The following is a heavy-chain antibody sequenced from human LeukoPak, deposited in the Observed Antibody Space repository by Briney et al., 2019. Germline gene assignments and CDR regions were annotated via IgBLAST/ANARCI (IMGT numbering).Heavy chain of an antibody. Sequence: SETLSLTCTVSGGSISRYYWSWIRQPPGKGLEWIGYIYTSGSTNYNPSLKSRVTISVDTSKNQFSLKLSSVTAADTAVYYCARPARGLYMDVWGKGTTVTVSS. V-gene: IGHV4-4*09. CDR1: GGSISRYY. D-gene: IGHD3/OR15-3a*01. CDR3: ARPARGLYMDV. CDR2: IYTSGST. J-gene: IGHJ6*03.